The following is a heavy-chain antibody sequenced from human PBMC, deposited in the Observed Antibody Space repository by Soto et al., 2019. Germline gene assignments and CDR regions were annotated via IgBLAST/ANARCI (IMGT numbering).Heavy chain of an antibody. CDR3: ARQCNGDYAGDWFDP. V-gene: IGHV4-39*01. CDR2: IYYSGST. J-gene: IGHJ5*02. CDR1: GGSISSISYY. Sequence: QLQLQESGPGLVKPSETLSLTCTVSGGSISSISYYWGWIRQPPGKGLEWIGIIYYSGSTYYNPSLKSRVTISVDTSKNQFSLKLSSVTAADTAVYYCARQCNGDYAGDWFDPWGQGTLVTVSS. D-gene: IGHD4-17*01.